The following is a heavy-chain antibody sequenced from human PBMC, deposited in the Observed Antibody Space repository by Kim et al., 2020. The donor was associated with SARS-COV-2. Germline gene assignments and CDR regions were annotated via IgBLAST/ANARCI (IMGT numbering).Heavy chain of an antibody. CDR2: LYNSGTT. CDR3: ARQPLRSLWFGALSDFD. Sequence: SQTLSLTCAVSGASIDSSDSYWGWIRQPPGKGLEWVGSLYNSGTTYYNPSLKSRVTIYADTARNQVSLRMTSATAADTALYYCARQPLRSLWFGALSDFD. V-gene: IGHV4-39*01. D-gene: IGHD3-10*01. J-gene: IGHJ4*01. CDR1: GASIDSSDSY.